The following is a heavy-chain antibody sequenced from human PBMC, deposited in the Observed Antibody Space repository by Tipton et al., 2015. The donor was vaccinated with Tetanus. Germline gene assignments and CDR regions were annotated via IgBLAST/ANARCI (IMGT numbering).Heavy chain of an antibody. Sequence: AGSGFTFSNYAISWVRQAAGKGLEWVSGLDGSGSNTYYAKTVKGRFTISRDNSKNTLFLHMNSLRAGDTAVYYCARGQGQVNMNGPSFHFLLDLGAQGKLSPVSS. CDR3: ARGQGQVNMNGPSFHFLLDL. V-gene: IGHV3-23*05. CDR2: LDGSGSNT. CDR1: GFTFSNYA. J-gene: IGHJ3*01. D-gene: IGHD2-2*01.